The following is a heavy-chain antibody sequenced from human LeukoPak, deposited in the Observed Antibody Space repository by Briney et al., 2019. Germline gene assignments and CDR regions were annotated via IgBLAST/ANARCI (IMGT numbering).Heavy chain of an antibody. CDR2: INHSGST. CDR3: ARGVVVTPFDY. J-gene: IGHJ4*02. V-gene: IGHV4-34*01. CDR1: GGSFSGYY. D-gene: IGHD2-21*02. Sequence: KPSETLSLTCAVYGGSFSGYYWSWIRQPPGKGLEWIGEINHSGSTNYNPSLKSRVTISVDTSKNQFSLKLSSVTAADTAVYYCARGVVVTPFDYWGQGTLVTVSS.